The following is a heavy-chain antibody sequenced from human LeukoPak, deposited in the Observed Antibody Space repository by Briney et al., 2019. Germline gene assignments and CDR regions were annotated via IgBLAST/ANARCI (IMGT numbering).Heavy chain of an antibody. D-gene: IGHD3-22*01. CDR3: AKAKDSSGYYDYYYGMDV. CDR1: GVSISSYY. J-gene: IGHJ6*02. V-gene: IGHV4-59*01. CDR2: IYYSGST. Sequence: SETLSLTCTVSGVSISSYYWSWIRQPPGKGLEWIGYIYYSGSTNYKPSLKSRVTISVDTSKNQFSLKLSSVTAADTAVYYCAKAKDSSGYYDYYYGMDVWGQGTTVTVSS.